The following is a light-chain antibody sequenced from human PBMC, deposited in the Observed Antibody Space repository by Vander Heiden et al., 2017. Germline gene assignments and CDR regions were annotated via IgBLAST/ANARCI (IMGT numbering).Light chain of an antibody. CDR3: QQYNRYST. CDR2: KAS. CDR1: QSISSS. J-gene: IGKJ4*01. Sequence: IQMTQSPSTLSSSVGDRVTITCRASQSISSSLAWYQQKPGQPPKLLIYKASTLESGVPSRFSGSGSGTDFTLTISSLQPDDFATYYCQQYNRYSTFGGGTKVDIQ. V-gene: IGKV1-5*03.